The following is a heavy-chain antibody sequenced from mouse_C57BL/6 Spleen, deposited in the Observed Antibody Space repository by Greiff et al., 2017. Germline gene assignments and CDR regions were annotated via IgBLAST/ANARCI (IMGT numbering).Heavy chain of an antibody. CDR1: GYSITSGYY. J-gene: IGHJ3*01. V-gene: IGHV3-6*01. CDR3: ARGRSEGFAY. CDR2: ISYDGST. Sequence: EVQLVESGPGLVKPSQSLSLTCSVTGYSITSGYYWNWIRQFPGNKLEWMGYISYDGSTNYNPTLKNRISITRDTSKNQFFLKLNSVTTEDTATEYCARGRSEGFAYWGQGTLVTVSA.